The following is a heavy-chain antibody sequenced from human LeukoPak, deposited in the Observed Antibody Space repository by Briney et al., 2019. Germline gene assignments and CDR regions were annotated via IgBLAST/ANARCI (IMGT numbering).Heavy chain of an antibody. V-gene: IGHV3-9*01. D-gene: IGHD3-3*01. J-gene: IGHJ4*02. CDR1: GFIFNNYA. CDR3: ARGITIFGVVLDY. CDR2: ISWNSGSI. Sequence: PGGSLRLSCAGSGFIFNNYAMHWVRQPPGKGLEWVSGISWNSGSIDYADSVKGRFTISRDNAKNSLYLQMNSLRAEDTAVYYCARGITIFGVVLDYWGQGTLVTVSP.